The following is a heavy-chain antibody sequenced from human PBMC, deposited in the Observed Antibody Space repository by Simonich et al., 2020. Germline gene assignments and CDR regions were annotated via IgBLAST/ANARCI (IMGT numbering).Heavy chain of an antibody. J-gene: IGHJ1*01. V-gene: IGHV4-34*01. CDR1: GGSFSGYY. D-gene: IGHD6-13*01. CDR2: INHSGST. CDR3: ARGLRVAAAGTAFQH. Sequence: QVQLQQWGAGLLKPSETLSLTCAVYGGSFSGYYWSWIRQPPGKGPEWIGEINHSGSTNYNPSLKSRVTISVDTSNNQFSLKLSSVTAADTAVYYCARGLRVAAAGTAFQHWGQGTLVTVSS.